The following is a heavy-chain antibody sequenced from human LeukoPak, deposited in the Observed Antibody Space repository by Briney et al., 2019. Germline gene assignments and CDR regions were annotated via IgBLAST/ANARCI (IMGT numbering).Heavy chain of an antibody. CDR2: INPNSGGT. Sequence: ASVKVSCKASGYTFTGYYMHWVRQAPGQGLEWMGWINPNSGGTNYAQKFQGWVTMTRDTSISTAYMELSRLRSDDTAVYYCARGAPWGRAIAVAGKYYFDYWGQRTLVTVSS. J-gene: IGHJ4*02. D-gene: IGHD6-19*01. V-gene: IGHV1-2*04. CDR1: GYTFTGYY. CDR3: ARGAPWGRAIAVAGKYYFDY.